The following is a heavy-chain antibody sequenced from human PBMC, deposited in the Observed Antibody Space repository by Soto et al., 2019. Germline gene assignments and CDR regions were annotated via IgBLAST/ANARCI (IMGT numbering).Heavy chain of an antibody. CDR1: GGSISSGDYY. J-gene: IGHJ4*02. D-gene: IGHD2-2*01. CDR3: ARYQKGPFDY. Sequence: SETLSLTCTVSGGSISSGDYYWSWIRQPPGKGLDWIWYIYYTGTTYYNPSLKSRLTISVDTSKNQFSLKLTSVTAADTAVYFCARYQKGPFDYWGQGTLVTAPQ. V-gene: IGHV4-30-4*01. CDR2: IYYTGTT.